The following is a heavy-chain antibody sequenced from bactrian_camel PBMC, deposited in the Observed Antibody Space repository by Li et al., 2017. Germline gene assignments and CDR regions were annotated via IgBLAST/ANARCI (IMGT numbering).Heavy chain of an antibody. V-gene: IGHV3S53*01. D-gene: IGHD6*01. CDR1: GYNRRNFC. Sequence: HVQLVESGGGSVQAGGSLTLSCVVSGYNRRNFCMGWFRGNNREGLAGLDNDGLPIYANSVKGRFTISFDNAKNTLYLQMNDLKPEDTAMYYCAASGGSCPPLIIQKYVQKYDYWGQGTQVTVS. J-gene: IGHJ4*01. CDR2: LDNDGLP. CDR3: AASGGSCPPLIIQKYVQKYDY.